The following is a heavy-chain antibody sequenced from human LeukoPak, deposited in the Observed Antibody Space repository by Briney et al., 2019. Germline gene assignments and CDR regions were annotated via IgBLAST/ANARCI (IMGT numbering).Heavy chain of an antibody. J-gene: IGHJ4*02. D-gene: IGHD3-10*01. CDR1: GFTFRSYE. CDR3: ARDIGIPDGDY. Sequence: GGALRLSCSTPGFTFRSYEMNTVRQAPGKVVEWVTYVRSTGSTIYYASSVKGRFTISRDNAKNSLYLQMNSLRAEGTAVYYCARDIGIPDGDYWGQGTLVTVSS. V-gene: IGHV3-48*03. CDR2: VRSTGSTI.